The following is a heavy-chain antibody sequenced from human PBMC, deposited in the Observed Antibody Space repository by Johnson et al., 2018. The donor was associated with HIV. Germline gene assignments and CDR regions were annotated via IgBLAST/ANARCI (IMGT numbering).Heavy chain of an antibody. D-gene: IGHD6-6*01. CDR1: GFIFSNAW. Sequence: VQLVESGGGVERPGGSLRLSCAASGFIFSNAWMSWVRQAPGKGLEWVSAISGSGGSTYYADSVKGRFTISRDNSKNTLYLQMNSLRAEDTALYFCARDGRGEQLVDQGDAFDIWGQGTMVTVSS. CDR3: ARDGRGEQLVDQGDAFDI. J-gene: IGHJ3*02. V-gene: IGHV3-23*04. CDR2: ISGSGGST.